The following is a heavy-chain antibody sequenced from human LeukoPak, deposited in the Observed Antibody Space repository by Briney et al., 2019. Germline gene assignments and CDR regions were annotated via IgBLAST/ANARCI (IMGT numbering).Heavy chain of an antibody. CDR1: GGSISSGGYS. Sequence: PSETLSLTCAVSGGSISSGGYSWSWIRQPPGKGLEWIGHIYHSGSTYYNPSLKSRVTISVDRSKNQFSLKLSSVTAADTAVYYCARGHYDFWSGSPDYYYYGMDVWGQGTTVTVSS. V-gene: IGHV4-30-2*01. CDR2: IYHSGST. J-gene: IGHJ6*02. D-gene: IGHD3-3*01. CDR3: ARGHYDFWSGSPDYYYYGMDV.